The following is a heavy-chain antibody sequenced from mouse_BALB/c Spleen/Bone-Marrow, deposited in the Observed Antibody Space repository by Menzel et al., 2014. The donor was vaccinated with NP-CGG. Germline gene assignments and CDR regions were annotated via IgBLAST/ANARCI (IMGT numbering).Heavy chain of an antibody. D-gene: IGHD2-12*01. J-gene: IGHJ4*01. CDR3: ARYEVPYSMDY. CDR1: GYTFTSYW. V-gene: IGHV1-69*01. Sequence: QVQLQQSGAELVRPGASVKLSCKASGYTFTSYWISWVKQGPGQGLEWIGNIYPSDGYTNYNQKFKDKSTLTVDKSSSTACMQLSSAPSEDSAVYYCARYEVPYSMDYWGQGTSVTVSS. CDR2: IYPSDGYT.